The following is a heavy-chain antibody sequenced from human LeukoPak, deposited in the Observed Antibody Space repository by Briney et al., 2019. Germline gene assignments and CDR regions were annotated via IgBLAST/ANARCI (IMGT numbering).Heavy chain of an antibody. Sequence: GGSLRLSCAVSGFSVSGYWMTWVRQAPGKGLEWVANLKQDGSEKNYVDSVKGRFTISRDNAENSLFLQMNSLRVEDTAVYYCAREWQGGIAAAGTRIEGDYWGQGTLVAVSS. CDR1: GFSVSGYW. D-gene: IGHD6-13*01. J-gene: IGHJ4*02. V-gene: IGHV3-7*01. CDR2: LKQDGSEK. CDR3: AREWQGGIAAAGTRIEGDY.